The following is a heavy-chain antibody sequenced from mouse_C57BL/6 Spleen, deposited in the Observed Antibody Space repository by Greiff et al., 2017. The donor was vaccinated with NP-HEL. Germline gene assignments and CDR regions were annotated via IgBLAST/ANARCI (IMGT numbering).Heavy chain of an antibody. CDR2: IHPSDSDT. Sequence: QVQLQQPGAELVKPGASVKVSCKASGYTFTSYWMHWVKQRPGQGLEWIGRIHPSDSDTNYNQKFKGKATLTVDKSSSTAYMQLSSLTSEDSAVYYCANYYGSGWLAYWGQGTLVTVSA. J-gene: IGHJ3*01. D-gene: IGHD1-1*01. CDR3: ANYYGSGWLAY. V-gene: IGHV1-74*01. CDR1: GYTFTSYW.